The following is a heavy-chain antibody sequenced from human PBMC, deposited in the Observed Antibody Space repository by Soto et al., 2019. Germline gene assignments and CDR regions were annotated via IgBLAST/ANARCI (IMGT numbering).Heavy chain of an antibody. CDR3: ARGSYYDILTGYYPTVAFDI. J-gene: IGHJ3*02. Sequence: SETLSLTCTVSGGSISSGDYYWSWIRQPPGKGLEWIGYIYYSGSTYYNPSLKSRVTISVDTSKNQFSLKLSSVTAADTAVYYCARGSYYDILTGYYPTVAFDIWGQGTMVTVSS. V-gene: IGHV4-30-4*01. CDR2: IYYSGST. CDR1: GGSISSGDYY. D-gene: IGHD3-9*01.